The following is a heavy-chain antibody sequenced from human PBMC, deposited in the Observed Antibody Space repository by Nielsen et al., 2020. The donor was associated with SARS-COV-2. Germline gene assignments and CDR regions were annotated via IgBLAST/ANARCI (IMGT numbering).Heavy chain of an antibody. CDR2: INHSGST. D-gene: IGHD5-12*01. J-gene: IGHJ6*02. V-gene: IGHV4-34*01. CDR1: GGSFSGYY. CDR3: ARGPLTVVVATPYYYGMDV. Sequence: SETLSLTCAVYGGSFSGYYWSWIRQPPGKGLEWIGEINHSGSTNYNPSLKSRVTISVDTSKNQFSLKLSSVTAADTAVYYCARGPLTVVVATPYYYGMDVWGQGTTVTVSS.